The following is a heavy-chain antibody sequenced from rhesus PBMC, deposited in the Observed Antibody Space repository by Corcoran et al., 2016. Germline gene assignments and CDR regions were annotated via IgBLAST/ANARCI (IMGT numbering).Heavy chain of an antibody. J-gene: IGHJ6*01. CDR2: IDPSDSDT. Sequence: EVQLVQSGAEVKRPGEPRKSSCKTSGYRFTSYWISWVSQMPGKGLEWMWAIDPSDSDTRYRPSFQGQVTISADKSICTTYLQWSGLKASDSATYYCAKNLDSWGQGVVVTVSS. CDR3: AKNLDS. V-gene: IGHV5-2*01. CDR1: GYRFTSYW.